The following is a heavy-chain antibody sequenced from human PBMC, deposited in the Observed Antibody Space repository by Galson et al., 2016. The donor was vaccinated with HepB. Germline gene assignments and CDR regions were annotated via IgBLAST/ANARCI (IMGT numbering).Heavy chain of an antibody. CDR1: GFIFRNYI. CDR3: FRGHYHEF. J-gene: IGHJ4*02. D-gene: IGHD3-10*01. Sequence: SLRLSCAASGFIFRNYIINWVRQAPGQGLEWVGHIRNKVDGETTEYAASVRGRFSIWRDDSESIAYLQMNGLKTDDTAIYYCFRGHYHEFWGQGTLVTVSS. CDR2: IRNKVDGETT. V-gene: IGHV3-49*04.